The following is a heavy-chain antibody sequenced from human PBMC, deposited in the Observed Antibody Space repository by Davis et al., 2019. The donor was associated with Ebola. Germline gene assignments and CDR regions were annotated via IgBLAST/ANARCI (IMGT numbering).Heavy chain of an antibody. CDR3: ARDLSYSYYYHYYGMDV. Sequence: ASVKVSCKAFGYTFSNYYIHWVRQAPGQGLEWLGGINPISGDTNYAEKFQGRVTMTRDTSISTVYMELSRLGSDDTAVYYCARDLSYSYYYHYYGMDVWGQGTTVTVSS. CDR1: GYTFSNYY. J-gene: IGHJ6*02. V-gene: IGHV1-2*02. D-gene: IGHD3-10*01. CDR2: INPISGDT.